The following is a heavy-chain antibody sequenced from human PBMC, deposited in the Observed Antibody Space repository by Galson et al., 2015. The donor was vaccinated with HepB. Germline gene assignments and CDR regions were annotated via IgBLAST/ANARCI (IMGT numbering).Heavy chain of an antibody. D-gene: IGHD1-1*01. CDR2: VSSGSSYI. CDR1: GFTFSSYT. J-gene: IGHJ3*01. CDR3: ARGYLDPDAFDV. Sequence: SLRLSCAGSGFTFSSYTMGWVRQAPGKGLEWVSSVSSGSSYIYYADSVKGRFTSSRDNAKNSLYLQMDSLRAEDTALYYCARGYLDPDAFDVWGRGTMVTVSS. V-gene: IGHV3-21*06.